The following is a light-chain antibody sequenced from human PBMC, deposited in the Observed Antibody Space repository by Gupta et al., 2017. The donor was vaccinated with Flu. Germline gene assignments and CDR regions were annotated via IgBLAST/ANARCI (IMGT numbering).Light chain of an antibody. V-gene: IGKV3-15*01. CDR1: ESINSN. CDR3: QHDNNSIT. CDR2: GAS. J-gene: IGKJ4*01. Sequence: EIVMTQSPVTLSVSPGERATLSCRASESINSNLDWYQQKSGQAPRLLIYGASNRANGIPVRFSGSGSGTEFTLTSSRRQSEDFAIYYWQHDNNSITFGGGTKVDIK.